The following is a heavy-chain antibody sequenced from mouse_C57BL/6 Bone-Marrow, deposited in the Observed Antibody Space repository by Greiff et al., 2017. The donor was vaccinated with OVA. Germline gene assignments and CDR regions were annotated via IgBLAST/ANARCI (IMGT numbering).Heavy chain of an antibody. CDR1: GYTFTSYW. Sequence: QVQLQQPGAELVKPGASVKLSCKASGYTFTSYWMQWVKQRPGQGLEWIGEIDPSDSYTNYNQKFKGKATLTVDTSSSTAYMQLSRLTSEDSAVYYCASYYYGSGDYWGQGTTLTVSS. CDR2: IDPSDSYT. J-gene: IGHJ2*01. D-gene: IGHD1-1*01. V-gene: IGHV1-50*01. CDR3: ASYYYGSGDY.